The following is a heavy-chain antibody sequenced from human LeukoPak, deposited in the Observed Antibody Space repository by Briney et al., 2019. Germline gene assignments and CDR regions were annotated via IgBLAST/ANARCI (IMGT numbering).Heavy chain of an antibody. Sequence: GGSLRLSCAASEFSVGSNYMTWVRQAPGKGLEWVSLIYSGGSTYYADSVKGRFTISRDNSKNTLYLQMNSLRAEDTAVYYCARRSAAKDAFDNWGQGTKVTVSS. D-gene: IGHD6-25*01. V-gene: IGHV3-66*01. CDR1: EFSVGSNY. CDR2: IYSGGST. J-gene: IGHJ3*02. CDR3: ARRSAAKDAFDN.